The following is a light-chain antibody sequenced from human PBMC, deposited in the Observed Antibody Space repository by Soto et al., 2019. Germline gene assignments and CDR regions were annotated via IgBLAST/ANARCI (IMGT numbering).Light chain of an antibody. CDR2: GAS. V-gene: IGKV3-15*01. CDR3: QQYNNWPPPLT. CDR1: QSVSSN. J-gene: IGKJ4*01. Sequence: EIVMTQSPATLSVSPGERATLSCGASQSVSSNLAWYQQKPGQAPRLLIYGASTRATGIPARFSGSGSGTEFTLTISSLQSEDFAVYYCQQYNNWPPPLTFGGGTKVEIK.